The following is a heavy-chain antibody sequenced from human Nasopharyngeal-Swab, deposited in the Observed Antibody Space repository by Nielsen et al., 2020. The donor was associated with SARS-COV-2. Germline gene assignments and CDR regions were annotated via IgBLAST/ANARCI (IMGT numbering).Heavy chain of an antibody. Sequence: GESLKISCAASGFTFSNYGMHWVRQAPGKGLEWVAVIWYDGSNKYYADSVKGRFTISRDNSKNMVYLQMNSLRAEDTAVYYCAAAPSGDYGGYWGQGTLVTVSS. J-gene: IGHJ4*02. CDR3: AAAPSGDYGGY. V-gene: IGHV3-33*01. CDR2: IWYDGSNK. D-gene: IGHD4-23*01. CDR1: GFTFSNYG.